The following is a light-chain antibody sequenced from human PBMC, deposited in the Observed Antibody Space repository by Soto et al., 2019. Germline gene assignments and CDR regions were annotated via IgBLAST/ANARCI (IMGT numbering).Light chain of an antibody. J-gene: IGKJ4*01. CDR2: AAS. CDR3: QQSYRTPLT. V-gene: IGKV1-39*01. Sequence: DIQMTQSPSSLSASVGDRVTITCRASESVYRYLNWYQQKPGRAPNLLIYAASNLHSGVPSRFSGSGSGTDVTLTIANLQPEDFATYYCQQSYRTPLTFGGGTKVEI. CDR1: ESVYRY.